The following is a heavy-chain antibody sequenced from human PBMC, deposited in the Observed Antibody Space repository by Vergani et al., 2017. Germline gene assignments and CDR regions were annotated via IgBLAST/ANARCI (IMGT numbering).Heavy chain of an antibody. CDR3: ARGALRYFDWLLSYYFDY. CDR2: IKQDGSEK. CDR1: GFTFSDYY. J-gene: IGHJ4*02. D-gene: IGHD3-9*01. V-gene: IGHV3-7*01. Sequence: VQLVESGGGLVKPGGSLRLSCAASGFTFSDYYMSWIRQAPGKGLEWVANIKQDGSEKYYVDSVKGRFTISRDNAKNSLYLQMNSLRAEDTAVYYCARGALRYFDWLLSYYFDYWGQGTLVTVSS.